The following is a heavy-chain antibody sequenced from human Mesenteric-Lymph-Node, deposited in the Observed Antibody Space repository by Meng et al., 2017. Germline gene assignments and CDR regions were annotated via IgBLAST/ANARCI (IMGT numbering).Heavy chain of an antibody. CDR3: ARDLPGGTKGTWLDL. J-gene: IGHJ5*02. Sequence: QVRRGQSGARGKTPGALVKFSSEAPGFTFSSYAISWVLQAPGQGLQYMGWISAYNGNTNYAQELQGRVTMTTDTSTSTAYMELRSLRSDDTAVYYCARDLPGGTKGTWLDLWGQGTLVTVSS. V-gene: IGHV1-18*01. CDR2: ISAYNGNT. CDR1: GFTFSSYA. D-gene: IGHD1-14*01.